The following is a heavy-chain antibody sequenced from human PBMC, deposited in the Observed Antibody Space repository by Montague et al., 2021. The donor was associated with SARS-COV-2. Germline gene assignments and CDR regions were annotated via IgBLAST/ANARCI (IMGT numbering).Heavy chain of an antibody. CDR2: IYYSGST. CDR1: GGSVSSGSYY. D-gene: IGHD1-26*01. Sequence: SETLSLTCTVSGGSVSSGSYYWSWIRQPPGKGLEWIGYIYYSGSTNYNPSLKSRVTISVDTSKNQFSLKLSSVTAADTAVYYCASQSGSYYNYFDLWGQGTLVTVSS. J-gene: IGHJ4*02. V-gene: IGHV4-61*01. CDR3: ASQSGSYYNYFDL.